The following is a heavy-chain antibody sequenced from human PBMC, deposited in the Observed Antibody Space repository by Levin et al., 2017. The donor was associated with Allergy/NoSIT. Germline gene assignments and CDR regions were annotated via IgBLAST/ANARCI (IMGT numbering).Heavy chain of an antibody. V-gene: IGHV4-59*01. J-gene: IGHJ6*02. D-gene: IGHD2-8*01. CDR3: ARDAPLFCSDGICYGRHAMDV. CDR1: NGSINNYY. CDR2: IQERGRT. Sequence: PSETLSLTCTVSNGSINNYYWSWVRQPPGKGLEWIGCIQERGRTNYNPSLRSRVTISVDTSKTQVSLKLSSVTAADTAVYYCARDAPLFCSDGICYGRHAMDVWGQGTTVTVSS.